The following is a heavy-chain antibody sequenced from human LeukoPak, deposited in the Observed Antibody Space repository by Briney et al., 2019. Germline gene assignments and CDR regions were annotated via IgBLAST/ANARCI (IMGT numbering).Heavy chain of an antibody. CDR2: VSTYSGNT. J-gene: IGHJ4*02. Sequence: ASVKVSCMASGYTFTNYVISWVRQAPGQGLEWMGWVSTYSGNTSYAQKFQGRITMTTDTSTSTAYMDLRNLRYDDTAVYYCARFTGLDYWGQGTPITVSS. V-gene: IGHV1-18*01. CDR3: ARFTGLDY. CDR1: GYTFTNYV.